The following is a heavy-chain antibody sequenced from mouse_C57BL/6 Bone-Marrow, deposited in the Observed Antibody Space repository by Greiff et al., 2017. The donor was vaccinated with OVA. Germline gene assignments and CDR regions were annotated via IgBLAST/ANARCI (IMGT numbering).Heavy chain of an antibody. CDR1: GYTFTDYN. D-gene: IGHD1-1*01. Sequence: EVQLQESGPELVKPGASVKMSCKASGYTFTDYNMHWVKQSHGKSLEWIGYINPNNGGTSYNQKFKGKATLTVNKASSTAYMELRSLASEDSAVYYCARWRDYYDFDYWGQGTTLTVSS. V-gene: IGHV1-22*01. CDR3: ARWRDYYDFDY. CDR2: INPNNGGT. J-gene: IGHJ2*01.